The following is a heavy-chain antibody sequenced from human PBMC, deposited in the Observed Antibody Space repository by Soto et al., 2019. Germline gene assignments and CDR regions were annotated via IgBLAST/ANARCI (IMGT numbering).Heavy chain of an antibody. Sequence: GGSLRLSCAASGFTFSNAWMSWVRQAPGKGLEWVGRIKSKTDGGTTDYAAPVKGRFTISRDDSKNTLYLQMNSLKTEDTAVYYCTTDSNSGWYLYFDYWGQGTLVTVSS. J-gene: IGHJ4*02. CDR1: GFTFSNAW. V-gene: IGHV3-15*01. CDR3: TTDSNSGWYLYFDY. CDR2: IKSKTDGGTT. D-gene: IGHD6-19*01.